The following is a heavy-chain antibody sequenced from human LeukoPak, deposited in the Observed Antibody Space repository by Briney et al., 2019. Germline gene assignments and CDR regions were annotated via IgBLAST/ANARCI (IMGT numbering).Heavy chain of an antibody. CDR2: IYYSGST. J-gene: IGHJ6*03. CDR1: GGSISSYY. D-gene: IGHD3-22*01. V-gene: IGHV4-59*01. CDR3: ARVPHYYDSSGYYYDYYYYMDV. Sequence: SETLSPTCTVSGGSISSYYWSWIRQPPGKGLEWIGYIYYSGSTNYNPSLKSRVTISVDTSKNQFSLKLSSVTAADTAVYYCARVPHYYDSSGYYYDYYYYMDVWGKGTTVTVSS.